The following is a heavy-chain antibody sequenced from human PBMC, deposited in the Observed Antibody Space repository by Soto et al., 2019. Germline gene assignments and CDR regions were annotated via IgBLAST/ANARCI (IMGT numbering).Heavy chain of an antibody. V-gene: IGHV3-7*01. CDR1: EFTSGAFG. J-gene: IGHJ1*01. D-gene: IGHD3-3*01. CDR2: INHEGSEK. Sequence: EVQLVESGGGLVQPGGSLGLSGAASEFTSGAFGLSWFRQAPGKGLEWVANINHEGSEKYYVDSVKGRFTISRDTAKNSLYLQVDTLRAEDAAVYYCARAPTYYDFWSGYKYFQHWGQGTLVTVSS. CDR3: ARAPTYYDFWSGYKYFQH.